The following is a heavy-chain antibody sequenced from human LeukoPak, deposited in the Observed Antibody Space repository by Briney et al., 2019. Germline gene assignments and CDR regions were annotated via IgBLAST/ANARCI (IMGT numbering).Heavy chain of an antibody. D-gene: IGHD2-8*01. Sequence: GGSLRLSCAASGFTFDDYAMHWVRRAPGKGLEWVSGISWSSGSIGYADSVKGRFTISRDNAKNSLYLQMNSLRAEDTALYYCGKGVHGKWYYFDYWGQGTLVTVSS. CDR3: GKGVHGKWYYFDY. CDR2: ISWSSGSI. V-gene: IGHV3-9*01. J-gene: IGHJ4*02. CDR1: GFTFDDYA.